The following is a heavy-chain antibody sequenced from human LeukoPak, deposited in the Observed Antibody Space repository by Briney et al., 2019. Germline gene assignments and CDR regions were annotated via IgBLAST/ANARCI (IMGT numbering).Heavy chain of an antibody. J-gene: IGHJ4*02. CDR3: ARAGIAVAGSRYYSDY. V-gene: IGHV4-59*01. CDR1: GGSISSYY. D-gene: IGHD6-19*01. CDR2: IYYSGST. Sequence: PSETLSLTCTVSGGSISSYYWSWIRQPPGKGLECIGYIYYSGSTNYNPSLKSRVTISLDTSKNQFSLKLSSVTAADTAVYYCARAGIAVAGSRYYSDYWGQGTLVTVSS.